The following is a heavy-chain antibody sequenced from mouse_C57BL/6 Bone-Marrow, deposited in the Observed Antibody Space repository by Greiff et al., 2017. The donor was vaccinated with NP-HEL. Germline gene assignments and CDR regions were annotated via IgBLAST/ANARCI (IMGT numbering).Heavy chain of an antibody. V-gene: IGHV3-6*01. J-gene: IGHJ2*01. D-gene: IGHD1-1*01. CDR2: ISYDGSN. CDR3: ARRYGSSSVYFDY. Sequence: EVQLQQSGPGLVKPSQSLSLTCSVTGYSITSGYYWNWLRQFPGNKLEWMGYISYDGSNNYKPSLKNRISITRDTSKNQFFLKLNSVTTEDTATYYCARRYGSSSVYFDYWGKGTTLTVSS. CDR1: GYSITSGYY.